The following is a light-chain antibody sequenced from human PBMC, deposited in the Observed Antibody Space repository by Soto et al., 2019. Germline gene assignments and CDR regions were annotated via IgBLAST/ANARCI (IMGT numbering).Light chain of an antibody. Sequence: QSVLAQPPSASGFPGQSVTISCTVTSSDVGGYDYVSWYQQHPGKAPKLMIYEVTIRPSGVSDRFSGSKSGNTASLTVSGLQAEDEADYYCSSYTGGNPSYVFGTGTKVTVL. CDR1: SSDVGGYDY. J-gene: IGLJ1*01. CDR2: EVT. V-gene: IGLV2-8*01. CDR3: SSYTGGNPSYV.